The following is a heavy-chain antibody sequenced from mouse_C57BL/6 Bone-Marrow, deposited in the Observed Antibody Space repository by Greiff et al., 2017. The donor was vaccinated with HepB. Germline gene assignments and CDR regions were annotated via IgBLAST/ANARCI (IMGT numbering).Heavy chain of an antibody. CDR3: AKNLSNGNRYYYAMDY. J-gene: IGHJ4*01. CDR1: GFSLTSYG. D-gene: IGHD2-1*01. Sequence: VQLQQSGPGLVQPSQSLSITCTVSGFSLTSYGVHWVRQSPGKGLEWLGVIWRGGSTDYNAAFMSRLSITKDNSKSQVFFKMNSLQADDTAIYYCAKNLSNGNRYYYAMDYWGQGTSVTVSS. CDR2: IWRGGST. V-gene: IGHV2-5*01.